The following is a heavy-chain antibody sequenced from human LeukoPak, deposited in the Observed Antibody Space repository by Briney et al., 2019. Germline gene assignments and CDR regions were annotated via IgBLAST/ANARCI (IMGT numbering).Heavy chain of an antibody. V-gene: IGHV4-4*07. Sequence: SEXXXXXXTXXGGSISSXYWSWIRQPAGKGLEWIGRXYTSGSTNYNPSRKSRVTMSVDTSKNQFSLKLSSVTAADTAVYYCARERWGYSYGYGTYYFDYWGQGTLVTVSS. CDR3: ARERWGYSYGYGTYYFDY. CDR2: XYTSGST. D-gene: IGHD5-18*01. CDR1: GGSISSXY. J-gene: IGHJ4*02.